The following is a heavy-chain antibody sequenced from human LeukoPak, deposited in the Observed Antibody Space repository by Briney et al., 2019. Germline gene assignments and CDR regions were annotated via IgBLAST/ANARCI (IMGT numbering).Heavy chain of an antibody. J-gene: IGHJ4*02. CDR2: IHTNWDT. Sequence: EASETLSLTCTVYGVSISSNYWSWLRQPAGKGLEWNGLEWIGYIHTNWDTRYNPSLNSRDTKSLDSSRSQLSLNLRSLTAADTALYFCAGYDHSNYLAYWGQGSLVTVSS. CDR3: AGYDHSNYLAY. CDR1: GVSISSNY. V-gene: IGHV4-4*08. D-gene: IGHD4-11*01.